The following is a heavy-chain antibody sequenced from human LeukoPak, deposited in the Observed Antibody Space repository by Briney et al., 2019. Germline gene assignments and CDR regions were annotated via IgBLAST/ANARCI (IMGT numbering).Heavy chain of an antibody. J-gene: IGHJ1*01. CDR2: IYYSGST. V-gene: IGHV4-59*01. D-gene: IGHD6-13*01. CDR1: GGSISSYY. Sequence: PSETLSLTCTVSGGSISSYYWSWIRQPPGKGLEWIGYIYYSGSTNYNPSLKSRVTISVDTSKNRFSLKLSSVTAADTAVYYCARIAAAGQTFQHWGQGTLVTVSS. CDR3: ARIAAAGQTFQH.